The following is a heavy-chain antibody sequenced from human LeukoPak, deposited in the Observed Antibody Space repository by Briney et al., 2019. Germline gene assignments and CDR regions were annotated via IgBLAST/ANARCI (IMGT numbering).Heavy chain of an antibody. D-gene: IGHD2-21*01. CDR1: GFSFSNSA. CDR3: LRGGWGSLLDY. Sequence: GGSLRLSCAASGFSFSNSAMTWVRQAQGKGLEWVSTISSSGKSGDKTYYEDSVKGRFTISRDNSKNTLYLQVNRLRAEDTAMYYCLRGGWGSLLDYWGEGTLVTVSS. V-gene: IGHV3-23*01. CDR2: ISSSGKSGDKT. J-gene: IGHJ4*02.